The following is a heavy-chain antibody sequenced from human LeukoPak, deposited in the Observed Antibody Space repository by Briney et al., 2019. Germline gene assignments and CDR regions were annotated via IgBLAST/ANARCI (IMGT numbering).Heavy chain of an antibody. Sequence: PGGSLRLPCAASGFTFSSYSMNWVRQAPGKGLEWVSSISSSSSYIYYADSVKGRFTISRDNAKNSLYLQMNSLRAEDTAVYYCARQRRIGGSSPWGQGTLVTVSS. CDR3: ARQRRIGGSSP. V-gene: IGHV3-21*01. J-gene: IGHJ1*01. CDR1: GFTFSSYS. D-gene: IGHD6-13*01. CDR2: ISSSSSYI.